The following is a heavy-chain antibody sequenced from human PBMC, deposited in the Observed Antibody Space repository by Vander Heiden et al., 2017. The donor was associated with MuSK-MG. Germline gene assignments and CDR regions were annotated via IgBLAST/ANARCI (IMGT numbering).Heavy chain of an antibody. J-gene: IGHJ4*02. V-gene: IGHV3-53*02. Sequence: EVQLVETGGGLIQPGGSLRLSCAASGFTVSSNYMSWVRQAPRKGLEWVSVIYSGGSTYYADSVKGRFTISRDNSQNTLYLQMNSLRAEDTAVYYCARGGSMVQGVTPYYFDYWGQVTLGTVSS. CDR3: ARGGSMVQGVTPYYFDY. CDR2: IYSGGST. CDR1: GFTVSSNY. D-gene: IGHD3-10*01.